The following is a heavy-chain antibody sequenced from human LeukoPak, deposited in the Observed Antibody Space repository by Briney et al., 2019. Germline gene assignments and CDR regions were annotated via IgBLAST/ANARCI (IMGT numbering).Heavy chain of an antibody. D-gene: IGHD3-10*01. CDR2: ISGSGGST. V-gene: IGHV3-23*01. CDR3: AKLRGFGELHHFDY. Sequence: PGGSLRLSCAASGFTFSSCAMSWVRQAPGKGLEWVSAISGSGGSTYYADSVRGRFTISRDNSKNTLYLQMNSLRAEDTAVYYCAKLRGFGELHHFDYWGQGTLVTVSS. J-gene: IGHJ4*02. CDR1: GFTFSSCA.